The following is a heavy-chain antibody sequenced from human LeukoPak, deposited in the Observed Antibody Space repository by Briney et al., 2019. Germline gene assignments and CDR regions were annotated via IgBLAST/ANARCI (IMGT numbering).Heavy chain of an antibody. D-gene: IGHD3-10*01. CDR3: AKNAGTSFTVHAFDI. V-gene: IGHV3-23*01. Sequence: GGSLRLSCAASGFIFSSYSMNWVRRAPGKGLECVSTLSTSGAATYYADSVKGRFTISRDNSKNTLYLQMNSLRAEDTAVYYCAKNAGTSFTVHAFDIWGQGTMVTVSS. CDR2: LSTSGAAT. J-gene: IGHJ3*02. CDR1: GFIFSSYS.